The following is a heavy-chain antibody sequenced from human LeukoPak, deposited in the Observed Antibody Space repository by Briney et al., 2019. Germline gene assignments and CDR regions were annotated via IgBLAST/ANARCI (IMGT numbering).Heavy chain of an antibody. V-gene: IGHV3-30*18. J-gene: IGHJ4*02. CDR3: AKDRLGSGGSCSDY. Sequence: PGGSLRLSCAASGFTFSSYGMHWVRQAPGKGLEGVAVISYDGSNKYYADSVKGRFTISRDNSKNTLYLQMNSLRAEDTAVYYCAKDRLGSGGSCSDYWGQGTLVTVSS. D-gene: IGHD2-15*01. CDR1: GFTFSSYG. CDR2: ISYDGSNK.